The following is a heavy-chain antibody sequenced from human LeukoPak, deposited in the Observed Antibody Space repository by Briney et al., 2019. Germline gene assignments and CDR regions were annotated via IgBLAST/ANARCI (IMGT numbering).Heavy chain of an antibody. Sequence: PGGSLRLPCAASGFTFSSYGMHWVRQAPGKGLEWVAVIWYDGSNKYYADSVKGRFTISRDNSKNTLYLQMNSLRAEDTAVYYCAKDSMDTAMVALAFDIWGQGTMVTVSS. CDR3: AKDSMDTAMVALAFDI. V-gene: IGHV3-33*06. CDR2: IWYDGSNK. D-gene: IGHD5-18*01. J-gene: IGHJ3*02. CDR1: GFTFSSYG.